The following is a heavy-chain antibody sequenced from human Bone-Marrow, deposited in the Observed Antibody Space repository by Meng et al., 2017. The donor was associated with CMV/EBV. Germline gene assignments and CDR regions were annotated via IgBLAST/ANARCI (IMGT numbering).Heavy chain of an antibody. Sequence: ASVKVSCKASGYTFTGYYMHWVRQAPGQGLEWMGWINPNSGGTNYAQKFQGRVTMTRDTSISTAYMELSRLRSDDTAVYYCARVPFQLSDDAFAIWGPGKMVNVSS. CDR2: INPNSGGT. J-gene: IGHJ3*02. CDR3: ARVPFQLSDDAFAI. V-gene: IGHV1-2*02. D-gene: IGHD3-3*02. CDR1: GYTFTGYY.